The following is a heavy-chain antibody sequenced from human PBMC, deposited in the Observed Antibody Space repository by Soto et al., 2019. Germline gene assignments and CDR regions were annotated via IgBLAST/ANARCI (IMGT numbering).Heavy chain of an antibody. CDR1: GFTFSSYG. CDR2: IWYDGSNK. J-gene: IGHJ6*02. CDR3: AREFYDILTGRYYYGMDV. V-gene: IGHV3-33*01. Sequence: GGSLRLSCAASGFTFSSYGMHWVRQAPGKGLEWVAVIWYDGSNKYYADSVKGRFTISRDNSKNTLYLQMNSLRAEDTAVYYCAREFYDILTGRYYYGMDVWSQGTTVTVSS. D-gene: IGHD3-9*01.